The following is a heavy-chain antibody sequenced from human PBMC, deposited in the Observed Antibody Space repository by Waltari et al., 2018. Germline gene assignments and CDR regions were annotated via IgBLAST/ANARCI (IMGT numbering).Heavy chain of an antibody. J-gene: IGHJ6*02. CDR3: ARDGLVAVAGTYYYYGMDV. D-gene: IGHD6-19*01. V-gene: IGHV3-53*01. CDR1: GFTVSGNY. CDR2: IYSGGST. Sequence: EVQLVESGGGLIQPGGSLRLSCAASGFTVSGNYMSWVRRAPGKGLEWVSVIYSGGSTYYADSVKGRFTISRDNSKNTLYLQMNSLRAEDTAVYYCARDGLVAVAGTYYYYGMDVWGQGTTVTVSS.